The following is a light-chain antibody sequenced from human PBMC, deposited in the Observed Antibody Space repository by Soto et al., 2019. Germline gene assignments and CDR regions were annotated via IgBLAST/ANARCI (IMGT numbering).Light chain of an antibody. V-gene: IGKV1-5*02. J-gene: IGKJ1*01. Sequence: DKKMTQSPSTLSASVGDRVTIICRASQSISTWLAWYQLKPGKAPKLLIYDASTLEGGVPSRFSGIGSGTEFTLTISSPHPDDFATYYCQQYNSQWTFGHVT. CDR1: QSISTW. CDR2: DAS. CDR3: QQYNSQWT.